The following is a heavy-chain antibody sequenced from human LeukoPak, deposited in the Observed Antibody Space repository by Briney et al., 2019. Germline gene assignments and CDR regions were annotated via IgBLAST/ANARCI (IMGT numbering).Heavy chain of an antibody. V-gene: IGHV4-30-2*01. Sequence: SETLSLTCAVSGGSISSGGYSWSWIRQPPGKGLEWIGYIYHSGSTYYNPSPKSRVTISVDRSKNQFSLKLSSVTAADTAVYYCARRNSWYDFDYWGQGTLVTVSS. CDR1: GGSISSGGYS. D-gene: IGHD6-13*01. CDR3: ARRNSWYDFDY. J-gene: IGHJ4*02. CDR2: IYHSGST.